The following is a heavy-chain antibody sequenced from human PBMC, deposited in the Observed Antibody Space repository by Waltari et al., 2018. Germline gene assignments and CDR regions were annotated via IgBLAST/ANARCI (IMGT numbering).Heavy chain of an antibody. V-gene: IGHV4-38-2*01. CDR1: GYSISSGYY. D-gene: IGHD3-10*01. CDR2: IYHSGST. CDR3: ARYYYGSGSP. Sequence: QVQLQESGPGLVKPSETLSLTCAVSGYSISSGYYWGWIRQPPGKGLEWIGSIYHSGSTYYNPSLKSRVTISVDTSKNQFSLKLSSVTAADTAVYYCARYYYGSGSPWGQGTLVTVSS. J-gene: IGHJ5*02.